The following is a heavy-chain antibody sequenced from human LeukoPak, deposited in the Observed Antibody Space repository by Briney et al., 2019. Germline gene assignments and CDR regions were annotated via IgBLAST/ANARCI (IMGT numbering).Heavy chain of an antibody. CDR2: IKSKTDGGTT. D-gene: IGHD2-2*03. Sequence: PGGSLRLSCTASGFTFTNAWMSWVRQIPGKGLEWVGRIKSKTDGGTTDYAAPVKGRFTISRDDSKNTLSLEMNSLKTEDTAVYYCNTVAIGHCSSSRCYAGDYWGRGILVTVTS. CDR3: NTVAIGHCSSSRCYAGDY. V-gene: IGHV3-15*01. CDR1: GFTFTNAW. J-gene: IGHJ4*02.